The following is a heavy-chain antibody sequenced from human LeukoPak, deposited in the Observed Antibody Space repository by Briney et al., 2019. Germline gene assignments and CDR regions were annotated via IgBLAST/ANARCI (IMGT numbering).Heavy chain of an antibody. D-gene: IGHD2-21*01. CDR3: AKDAMYGDGYWEFDY. V-gene: IGHV3-23*01. J-gene: IGHJ4*02. CDR2: VLSGGGST. CDR1: GFNFGGYS. Sequence: GGSLRLSCEGSGFNFGGYSMSWVRQAPGKGLEWVSDVLSGGGSTYYADAVKGRFTISRDNSRSTLYLQMNSLRAEDTAVYYCAKDAMYGDGYWEFDYWGQGTLVTVSS.